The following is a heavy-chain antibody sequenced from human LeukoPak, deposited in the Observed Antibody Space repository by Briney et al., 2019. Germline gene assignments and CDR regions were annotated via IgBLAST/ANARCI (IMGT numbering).Heavy chain of an antibody. CDR2: MNPNSGNT. D-gene: IGHD2-2*02. J-gene: IGHJ6*03. V-gene: IGHV1-8*01. CDR1: GYTFTSYD. Sequence: ASLKVSCKASGYTFTSYDINWVRQATGQGLEWMGWMNPNSGNTGYAQKCQGRVTMTRNTSISTAYMELSSLRSEDTAVYYCARGLRRKYQLLYSDYYYYYMDVWGKGTTVTVSS. CDR3: ARGLRRKYQLLYSDYYYYYMDV.